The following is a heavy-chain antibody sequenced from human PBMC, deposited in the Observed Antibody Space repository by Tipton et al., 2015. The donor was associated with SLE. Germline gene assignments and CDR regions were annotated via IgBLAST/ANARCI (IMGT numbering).Heavy chain of an antibody. V-gene: IGHV4-38-2*01. Sequence: TLSLTCAVSGYSISSGYYWSWIRQPPGKGLEWIGEINHSGSTNYNPSLKSRVTISVDTSKNQFSLKLSSVTAADTAVYYCARVRGSSWLSFAFDIWGQGTMVTVSS. CDR1: GYSISSGYY. D-gene: IGHD6-13*01. J-gene: IGHJ3*02. CDR2: INHSGST. CDR3: ARVRGSSWLSFAFDI.